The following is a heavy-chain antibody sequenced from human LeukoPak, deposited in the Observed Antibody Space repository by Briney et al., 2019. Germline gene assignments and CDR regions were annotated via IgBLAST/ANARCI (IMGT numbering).Heavy chain of an antibody. V-gene: IGHV3-53*01. J-gene: IGHJ4*02. D-gene: IGHD3-22*01. Sequence: GGSLRLSCAASGFTVSSNYMSWVRQAPGKGLEWVSVIYSGGSTYYADSVKGRFTISRDNPKNTLYLQMNSLRAEDTAVYYCARGSRRGPAGYYDSSGYYYGGDFDYWGQGTLVTVSS. CDR3: ARGSRRGPAGYYDSSGYYYGGDFDY. CDR2: IYSGGST. CDR1: GFTVSSNY.